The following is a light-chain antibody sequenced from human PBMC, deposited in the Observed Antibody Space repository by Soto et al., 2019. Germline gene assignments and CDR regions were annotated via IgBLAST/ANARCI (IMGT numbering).Light chain of an antibody. Sequence: QLVLTQSPSASASLGASVKLTCTLSSGHSNYAIEWHQQQPEKGPRYLMKLNSDGSHSKGDGIPDRFSGSSSGAERYLTISSRQYEDEADYYCQTWGTGMVFGGGTKLTVL. CDR3: QTWGTGMV. J-gene: IGLJ2*01. V-gene: IGLV4-69*02. CDR1: SGHSNYA. CDR2: LNSDGSH.